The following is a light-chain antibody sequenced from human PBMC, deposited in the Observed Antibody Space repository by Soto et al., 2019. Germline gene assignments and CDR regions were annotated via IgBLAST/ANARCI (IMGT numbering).Light chain of an antibody. CDR1: QSLVHISGNTY. J-gene: IGKJ2*01. Sequence: DIVMTQTPLSSAVTLGQPASISCRSSQSLVHISGNTYLSWLQQRPGQPPRLLIYEISKRFSGVPDRFTGSGAETDFTLKISRVEAEDVGIYYCVQASQYPHTFGQGTKLEIK. CDR3: VQASQYPHT. V-gene: IGKV2-24*01. CDR2: EIS.